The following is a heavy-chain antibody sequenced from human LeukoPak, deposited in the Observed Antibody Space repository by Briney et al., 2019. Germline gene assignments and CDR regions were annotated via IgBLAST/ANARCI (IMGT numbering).Heavy chain of an antibody. V-gene: IGHV3-30-3*01. Sequence: GRSLRLSCAASGFTFSSYAMHWVRQAPGKGLEWVAVISHDGSNKYYADSVKGRFTISRDNSKNTLYLQMNSLRAEDTAVYYCARDLHSPKRYKRYFDFFDYWGQGTLVTVSS. CDR2: ISHDGSNK. J-gene: IGHJ4*02. D-gene: IGHD3-9*01. CDR1: GFTFSSYA. CDR3: ARDLHSPKRYKRYFDFFDY.